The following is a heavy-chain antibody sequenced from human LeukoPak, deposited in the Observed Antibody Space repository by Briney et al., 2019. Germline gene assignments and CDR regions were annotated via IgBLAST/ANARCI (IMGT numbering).Heavy chain of an antibody. J-gene: IGHJ4*02. V-gene: IGHV3-30*18. CDR3: AKGYLTGGGMDY. Sequence: PGRSPRLSCAASGFTFSSYGMHWVRQAPGKGLEWVAVISYDGSNKYYADSVKGRFTISRDNSKNTLYLQMNSLRAEDTAVYYCAKGYLTGGGMDYWGQGTLVTVSS. CDR2: ISYDGSNK. D-gene: IGHD6-13*01. CDR1: GFTFSSYG.